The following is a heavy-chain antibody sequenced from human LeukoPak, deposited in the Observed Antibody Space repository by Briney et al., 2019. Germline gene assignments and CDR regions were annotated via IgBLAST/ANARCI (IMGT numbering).Heavy chain of an antibody. CDR2: IYYCGST. Sequence: SETLSLTCTVSGGSISSGGYYWSGIRQHPGKGVEWIGYIYYCGSTYYNPSLKSRVTISVDTSKNQFSLKLSSVTAADTAVYYCARGLLFSWFDPWGRGTLVTVSS. CDR3: ARGLLFSWFDP. D-gene: IGHD2-21*02. CDR1: GGSISSGGYY. J-gene: IGHJ5*02. V-gene: IGHV4-31*03.